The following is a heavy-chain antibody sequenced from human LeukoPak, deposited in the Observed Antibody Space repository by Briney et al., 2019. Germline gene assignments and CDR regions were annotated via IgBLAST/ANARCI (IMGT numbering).Heavy chain of an antibody. Sequence: PGGSLRLSCGASGFTFSSFGMYWVRQAPGKGLEWVAVIWYDGSNDDYADSVKGRFTISRDNSKNTLYLQMNSLRAEDTAVYYCARVTAYYGSGISDYWGQGTLVTVSS. J-gene: IGHJ4*02. V-gene: IGHV3-33*01. CDR3: ARVTAYYGSGISDY. D-gene: IGHD3-10*01. CDR2: IWYDGSND. CDR1: GFTFSSFG.